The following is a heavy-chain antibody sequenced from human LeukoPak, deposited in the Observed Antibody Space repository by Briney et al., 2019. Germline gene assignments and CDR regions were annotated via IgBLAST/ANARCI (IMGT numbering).Heavy chain of an antibody. CDR2: IYYSGST. D-gene: IGHD4-17*01. Sequence: SETLSLTCTVSGGSISSYYWSWVRQPPGKGLEWIGYIYYSGSTNYSPSLKSRVTISVDTSKKQFSLRLSSVTAADTAVYYCARSDYGDYRFVYWGQGTLVTVSS. V-gene: IGHV4-59*01. CDR1: GGSISSYY. CDR3: ARSDYGDYRFVY. J-gene: IGHJ4*02.